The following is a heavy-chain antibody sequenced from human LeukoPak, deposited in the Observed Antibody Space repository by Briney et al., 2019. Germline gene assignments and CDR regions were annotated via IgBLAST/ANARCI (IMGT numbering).Heavy chain of an antibody. J-gene: IGHJ4*02. V-gene: IGHV4-34*01. CDR2: INHSGST. CDR1: GGSFSGYY. Sequence: PSETLSLTCAVYGGSFSGYYWSWIRQPPGKGLEWIGEINHSGSTNYNPSLKSRVTISVDTSKNQFSLKLSSVTAADTAVYYCARSFTGMDDYWGQGTLVTVSS. D-gene: IGHD3-10*01. CDR3: ARSFTGMDDY.